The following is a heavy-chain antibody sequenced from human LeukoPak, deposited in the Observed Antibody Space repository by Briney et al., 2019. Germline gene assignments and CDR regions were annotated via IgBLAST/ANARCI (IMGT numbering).Heavy chain of an antibody. D-gene: IGHD2-15*01. V-gene: IGHV3-23*01. CDR3: AKSARVVAAARYYYYYYMDV. J-gene: IGHJ6*03. CDR1: GFTFGDYA. Sequence: PGGSLRLSCTASGFTFGDYAMSWVRQAPGKGLEWVSAISGSGGSTYYADSVKGRFTISRDNSKNTLYLQMNSLRAEDTAVYYCAKSARVVAAARYYYYYYMDVWGKGTTVTISS. CDR2: ISGSGGST.